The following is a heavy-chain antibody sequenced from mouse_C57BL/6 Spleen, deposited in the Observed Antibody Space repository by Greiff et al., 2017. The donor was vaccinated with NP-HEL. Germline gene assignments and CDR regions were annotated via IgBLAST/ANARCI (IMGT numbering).Heavy chain of an antibody. CDR1: GYTFTDHT. CDR3: AREVDYYGSSFAY. D-gene: IGHD1-1*01. Sequence: VKLMESDAELVKPGASVKISCKVSGYTFTDHTIHWMKQRPEQGLEWIGYIYPRDGSTKYNEKFKGKATLTADKSSSTAYMQLNSLTSEDSAVYFCAREVDYYGSSFAYWGQGTLVTVSA. CDR2: IYPRDGST. V-gene: IGHV1-78*01. J-gene: IGHJ3*01.